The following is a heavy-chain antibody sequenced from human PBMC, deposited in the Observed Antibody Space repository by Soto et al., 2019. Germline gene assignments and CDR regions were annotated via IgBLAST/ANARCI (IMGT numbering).Heavy chain of an antibody. CDR3: ARGSPIPYCSSTSCYTIGLQH. D-gene: IGHD2-2*02. V-gene: IGHV1-69*13. CDR2: IIPIFGTA. CDR1: GGTFSSYA. Sequence: ASVKVSCKASGGTFSSYAISWVRQAPGQGLEWMGGIIPIFGTANYAQKFQGRVTITADESTSTAYMELSSLRSEDTAVYYCARGSPIPYCSSTSCYTIGLQHWGQGTL. J-gene: IGHJ1*01.